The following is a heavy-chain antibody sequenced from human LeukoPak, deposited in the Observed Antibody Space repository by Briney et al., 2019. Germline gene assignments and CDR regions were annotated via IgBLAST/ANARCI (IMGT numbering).Heavy chain of an antibody. CDR3: AKTFIAVANPIDY. J-gene: IGHJ4*02. CDR2: ISGGGTST. V-gene: IGHV3-23*01. D-gene: IGHD6-19*01. Sequence: PGGSLRLSCAASGFTFSSYAMSWVRQAPGKRLEWVSVISGGGTSTYYADSVKGRFTISKDNFRNTLYLQTNSLRAEDTAVYYCAKTFIAVANPIDYWGQGTLVTVSS. CDR1: GFTFSSYA.